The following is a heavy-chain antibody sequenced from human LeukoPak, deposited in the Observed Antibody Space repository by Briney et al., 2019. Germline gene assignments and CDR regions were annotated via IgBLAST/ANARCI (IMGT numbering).Heavy chain of an antibody. CDR2: IYYSGST. CDR1: GGSISSYY. J-gene: IGHJ4*02. V-gene: IGHV4-59*08. D-gene: IGHD3-16*02. Sequence: SETLSLTCTVSGGSISSYYWSWIRQPPGKGLEWIGYIYYSGSTNYNPSLKSRVTISVDTSKNQFSLKLSSVTAADTAVYYCARRKRDYDYVWGSYRYYYFDYWGQGTLVTVSS. CDR3: ARRKRDYDYVWGSYRYYYFDY.